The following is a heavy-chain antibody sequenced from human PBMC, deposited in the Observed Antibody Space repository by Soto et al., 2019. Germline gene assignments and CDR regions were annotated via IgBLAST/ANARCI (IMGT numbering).Heavy chain of an antibody. CDR2: ISSSSSYI. J-gene: IGHJ4*02. D-gene: IGHD2-2*01. Sequence: EVQLVESGGGLVKPGGSLRLSCAASGFTFSSYSMNWVRQAPGKGLEWVSSISSSSSYIYYADSVKGRFTISRDNAKNSLYLQMNSLRAEDTAVYYCARDLVSIVVVPAANGYWGQGTLVTVSS. CDR3: ARDLVSIVVVPAANGY. CDR1: GFTFSSYS. V-gene: IGHV3-21*01.